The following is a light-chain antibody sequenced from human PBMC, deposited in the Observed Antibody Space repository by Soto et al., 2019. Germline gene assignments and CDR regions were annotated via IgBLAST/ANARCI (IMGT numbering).Light chain of an antibody. Sequence: DIQMTQSPSSLSASVGDRVTITCRASQSITTYLNWYRQKPGKAPKLLIHAASSLQSGVPSRFSGSGSETEFTLCISSLQPEDFATYFCQQIYSAPLTFGGGTKVDIK. J-gene: IGKJ4*01. CDR2: AAS. CDR1: QSITTY. V-gene: IGKV1-39*01. CDR3: QQIYSAPLT.